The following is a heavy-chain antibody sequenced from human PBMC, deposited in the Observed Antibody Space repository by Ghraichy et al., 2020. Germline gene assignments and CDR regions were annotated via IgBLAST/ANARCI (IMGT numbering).Heavy chain of an antibody. V-gene: IGHV3-23*01. CDR1: GFTSRSYA. D-gene: IGHD4-23*01. J-gene: IGHJ1*01. Sequence: GGSLRLSCVASGFTSRSYAMTWVRQAPGQGLEWVSTITGRSTFTYYADSVKGRFTISRDNSKNTLYLQMNSLRAEDTAVYYCAKDRTDYSDNSLWAYNLWGQGTLVTVSS. CDR2: ITGRSTFT. CDR3: AKDRTDYSDNSLWAYNL.